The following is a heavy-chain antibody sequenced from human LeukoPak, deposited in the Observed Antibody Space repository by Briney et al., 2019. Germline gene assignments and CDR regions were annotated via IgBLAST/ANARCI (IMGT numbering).Heavy chain of an antibody. D-gene: IGHD6-19*01. CDR3: ARIRPHSAWDSSGPLDY. Sequence: SGPALVKPTQTLTLTCTFSGFSLSTSGMCVCWIRQPPGKALEWLARIDWDDDKYYSTSLKTRLTISKDTSKNQVVLTMTNMDPVDTATYYCARIRPHSAWDSSGPLDYWGQGTLVTVSS. CDR2: IDWDDDK. V-gene: IGHV2-70*11. J-gene: IGHJ4*02. CDR1: GFSLSTSGMC.